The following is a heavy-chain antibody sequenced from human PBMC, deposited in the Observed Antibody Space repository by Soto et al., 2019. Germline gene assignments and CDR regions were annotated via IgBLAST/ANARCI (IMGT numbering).Heavy chain of an antibody. Sequence: ASVKVSCKASGYTFTHHYIHWVRQAPGQGLDWVGVINPSGGRTNYAQKFQGRVTMTGDTSTRTVYMELSSLRSEDTAVYYCVRGIATGQLDPWGQGTLVTVSS. D-gene: IGHD2-15*01. CDR1: GYTFTHHY. J-gene: IGHJ5*02. CDR2: INPSGGRT. V-gene: IGHV1-46*01. CDR3: VRGIATGQLDP.